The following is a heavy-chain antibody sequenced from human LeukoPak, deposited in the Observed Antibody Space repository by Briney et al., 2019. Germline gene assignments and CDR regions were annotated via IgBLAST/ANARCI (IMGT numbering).Heavy chain of an antibody. Sequence: ASVKVSCKASGYTFTSYAMHWVRQAPGQRLEWMGWINAGNGNIKYSQKFQGRVTITRDTSASTAYMELSSLRSEDTAVYYCARAPIVVVPAAMLYYYGMDVWGQGTTVTVSS. CDR3: ARAPIVVVPAAMLYYYGMDV. J-gene: IGHJ6*02. D-gene: IGHD2-2*01. CDR2: INAGNGNI. CDR1: GYTFTSYA. V-gene: IGHV1-3*01.